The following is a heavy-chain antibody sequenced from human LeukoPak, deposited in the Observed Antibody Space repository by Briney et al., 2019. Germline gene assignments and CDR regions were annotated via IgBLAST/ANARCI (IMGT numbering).Heavy chain of an antibody. CDR1: GDIFSSYA. J-gene: IGHJ4*02. CDR2: IIPIFGTA. V-gene: IGHV1-69*13. Sequence: ASVKVSCKSSGDIFSSYAISWVRQAPGQGLEWMGGIIPIFGTANYAQKFQGRVTITADESTSTAYMELSSLRSEDTAVYYCARELGIRTSRSRYCGGDCYSYYFDYWGQGTLVTVSS. CDR3: ARELGIRTSRSRYCGGDCYSYYFDY. D-gene: IGHD2-21*01.